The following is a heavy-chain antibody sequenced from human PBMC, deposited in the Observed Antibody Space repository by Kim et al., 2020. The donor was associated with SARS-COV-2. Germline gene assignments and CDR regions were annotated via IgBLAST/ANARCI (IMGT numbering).Heavy chain of an antibody. V-gene: IGHV4-31*03. D-gene: IGHD6-13*01. CDR3: ARSFRQQRGHYYGMDV. CDR2: IYFTGST. CDR1: GGSISSGGYY. J-gene: IGHJ6*02. Sequence: SETLSLTCTVSGGSISSGGYYWSWIRQHPGKGLEWIGYIYFTGSTFYNPSLKSRVTISVDTSKNQFSLKLTSVTAADTALYFCARSFRQQRGHYYGMDVWGQGTTVTVSS.